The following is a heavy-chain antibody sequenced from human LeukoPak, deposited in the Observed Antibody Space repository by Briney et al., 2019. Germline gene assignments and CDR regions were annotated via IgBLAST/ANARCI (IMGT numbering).Heavy chain of an antibody. CDR2: ISNSGDTI. Sequence: PGGSLRLSCAASGLTVSSNCMSWVRQAPGKGLEWVSFISNSGDTIYYADSVKGRFTTSRDNAMSSLYLQMNSLRAEDTAVYYCGRGHWGLDYWGQGTLVTVSS. CDR3: GRGHWGLDY. J-gene: IGHJ4*02. D-gene: IGHD7-27*01. CDR1: GLTVSSNC. V-gene: IGHV3-11*04.